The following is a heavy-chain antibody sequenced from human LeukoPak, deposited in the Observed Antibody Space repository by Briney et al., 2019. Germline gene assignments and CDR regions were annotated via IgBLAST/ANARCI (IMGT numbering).Heavy chain of an antibody. Sequence: SETLSLTCTVSGGPISSGGYYWSWIRQYPGKGLEWIGYIYYSGSTYYNPSLKSRVTISVDTSKNQFSLKLSSVTAADTAVYYCARGFYDSSGYYLDYWGQGTLVTVSS. CDR1: GGPISSGGYY. D-gene: IGHD3-22*01. J-gene: IGHJ4*02. CDR2: IYYSGST. CDR3: ARGFYDSSGYYLDY. V-gene: IGHV4-31*03.